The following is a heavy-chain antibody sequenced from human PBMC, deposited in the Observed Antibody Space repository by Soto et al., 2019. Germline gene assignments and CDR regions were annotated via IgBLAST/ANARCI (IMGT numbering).Heavy chain of an antibody. Sequence: HPGGSLRLSCAASGFTFSSYGMHWVRQAPGKGLEWVTIISYDGSNRYYADSVKGRFTISRDNSKNTLYLQMNSLRAEDTAVYYCAKERGSGRSYYYFYGMDVWGQGTTVTVSS. CDR3: AKERGSGRSYYYFYGMDV. CDR2: ISYDGSNR. CDR1: GFTFSSYG. J-gene: IGHJ6*02. V-gene: IGHV3-30*18. D-gene: IGHD6-19*01.